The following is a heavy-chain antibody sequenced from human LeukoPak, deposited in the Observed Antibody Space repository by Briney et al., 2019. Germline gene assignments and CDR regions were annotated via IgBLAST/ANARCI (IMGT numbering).Heavy chain of an antibody. Sequence: SETLSLTCTVSGDSVSSYYWSWIRQPPGKGLEWIGYIHYSGSTNYNPSLKSRVTISVGTSKNQFSLKLSSVTAADTAVYYCARVPIVVVVAATLKSDWFDPWGQGTLVTVSS. J-gene: IGHJ5*02. CDR3: ARVPIVVVVAATLKSDWFDP. CDR2: IHYSGST. V-gene: IGHV4-59*02. CDR1: GDSVSSYY. D-gene: IGHD2-15*01.